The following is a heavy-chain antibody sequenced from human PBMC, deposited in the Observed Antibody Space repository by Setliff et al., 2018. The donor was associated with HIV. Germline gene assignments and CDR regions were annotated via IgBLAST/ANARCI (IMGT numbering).Heavy chain of an antibody. CDR1: DDPINSFY. CDR3: ATSPAGEILGSRPFYFDY. J-gene: IGHJ4*02. CDR2: IYTSGST. D-gene: IGHD3-10*01. Sequence: SETLSLTCTVSDDPINSFYWSWIRQPPGKGLEWIGYIYTSGSTNYNPSLEGRVTISVDTSKNQFSLKMRSVTAADTAVYYCATSPAGEILGSRPFYFDYWGQGTLVTVSS. V-gene: IGHV4-4*09.